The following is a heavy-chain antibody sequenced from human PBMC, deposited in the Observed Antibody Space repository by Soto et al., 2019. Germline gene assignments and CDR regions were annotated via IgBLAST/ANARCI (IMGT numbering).Heavy chain of an antibody. J-gene: IGHJ5*02. Sequence: GGSLRLSCAASGFTFSSYEMNWVRQAPGKGLEWVSYISSSVSTIYYADSVKGRFTISRDNAKNSLYLQMNSLRAEDTAVYYCARNWPQWELKPGWFDPWGQGTRVTVSS. CDR1: GFTFSSYE. V-gene: IGHV3-48*03. CDR2: ISSSVSTI. CDR3: ARNWPQWELKPGWFDP. D-gene: IGHD1-26*01.